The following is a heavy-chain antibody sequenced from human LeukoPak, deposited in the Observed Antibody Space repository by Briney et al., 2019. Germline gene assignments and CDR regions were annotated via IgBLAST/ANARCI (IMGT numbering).Heavy chain of an antibody. CDR2: ISSSGSTI. J-gene: IGHJ4*02. CDR1: GFTFSSYE. V-gene: IGHV3-48*03. Sequence: PGGSLRLSCATSGFTFSSYEMNWVRQAPGKGLEWVSYISSSGSTIYYADSVKGRFTISRDNSKNTLYLQMNSLRAEDTAVYYCARDLDGSGSYYIGPSDYWGQGTLVTVSS. CDR3: ARDLDGSGSYYIGPSDY. D-gene: IGHD3-10*01.